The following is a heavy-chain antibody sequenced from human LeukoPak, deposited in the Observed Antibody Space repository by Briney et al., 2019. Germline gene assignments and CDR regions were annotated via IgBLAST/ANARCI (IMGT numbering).Heavy chain of an antibody. D-gene: IGHD3-3*01. J-gene: IGHJ5*02. V-gene: IGHV3-74*01. CDR2: INSDGSIT. CDR1: GFTFRGYW. CDR3: ARDRRGYYDFWSGYYNWFDP. Sequence: GGSLRLSCAASGFTFRGYWMYWVRQAPGKGLVWVSRINSDGSITNYADSVKGRFTISRDNSKNTLYLQMNSLRAEDTAVYYCARDRRGYYDFWSGYYNWFDPWGQGTLVTASS.